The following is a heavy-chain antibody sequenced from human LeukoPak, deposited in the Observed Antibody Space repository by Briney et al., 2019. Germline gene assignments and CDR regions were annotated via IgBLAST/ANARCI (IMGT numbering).Heavy chain of an antibody. J-gene: IGHJ4*02. CDR3: AREGRVSGYDFDC. CDR1: GLL. CDR2: GSST. D-gene: IGHD5-12*01. Sequence: GGSLRLSCAASGLLDALGPPSSRDGSSTSYADSVKGRFTISRDNAKNTLYLQMNSLRVEDTAVYYCAREGRVSGYDFDCWGQGTLVTVSS. V-gene: IGHV3-74*01.